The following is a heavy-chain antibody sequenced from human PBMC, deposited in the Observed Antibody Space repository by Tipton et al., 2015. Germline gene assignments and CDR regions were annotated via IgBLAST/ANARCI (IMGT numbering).Heavy chain of an antibody. CDR3: ARAYDYGDSPPGPLGY. J-gene: IGHJ4*02. D-gene: IGHD4-17*01. CDR2: ISHSGNT. V-gene: IGHV4-38-2*01. Sequence: TLSLTCAVSAYSISSDYYWGWIRQPPGKGLEWIGSISHSGNTYYNPSLKSRVTMSRDTSKNQFSLKLNSVAAADTAVYYCARAYDYGDSPPGPLGYWGQGTLVTVSS. CDR1: AYSISSDYY.